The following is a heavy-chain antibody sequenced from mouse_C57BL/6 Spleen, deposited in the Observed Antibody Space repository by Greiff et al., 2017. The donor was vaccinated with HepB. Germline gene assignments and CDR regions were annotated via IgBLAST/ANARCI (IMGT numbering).Heavy chain of an antibody. CDR1: GYTFTDYY. Sequence: QVQLKQSGAELVRPGASVKLSCKASGYTFTDYYINWVKQRPGQGLEWIARIYPGSGNTYYNEKFKGKATLTAEKSSSTAYMQLSSLTSEDSAVYFCARRADYSNYYAMDYWGQGTSVTVSS. V-gene: IGHV1-76*01. J-gene: IGHJ4*01. CDR2: IYPGSGNT. D-gene: IGHD2-5*01. CDR3: ARRADYSNYYAMDY.